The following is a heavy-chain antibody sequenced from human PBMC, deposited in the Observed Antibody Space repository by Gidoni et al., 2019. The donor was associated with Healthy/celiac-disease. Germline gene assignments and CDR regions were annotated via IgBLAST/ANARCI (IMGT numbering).Heavy chain of an antibody. CDR1: GSTFSNAW. Sequence: EVQLVESGGCLVKPGGSLRLSCAASGSTFSNAWMSWVRQAPGKGLEWVGRIKSKTDGGTTDYAAPVKGRFTISRDDSKNTLYLQMNSLKTEDTAVYYCTTDLLDVDTAMDDAFDIWGQGTMVTVSS. D-gene: IGHD5-18*01. J-gene: IGHJ3*02. V-gene: IGHV3-15*01. CDR3: TTDLLDVDTAMDDAFDI. CDR2: IKSKTDGGTT.